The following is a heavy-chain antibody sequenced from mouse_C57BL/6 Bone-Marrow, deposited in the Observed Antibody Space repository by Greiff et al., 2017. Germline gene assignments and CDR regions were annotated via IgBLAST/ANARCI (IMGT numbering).Heavy chain of an antibody. V-gene: IGHV1-64*01. D-gene: IGHD1-1*01. CDR1: GYTFTSYW. CDR2: IHPNSGST. J-gene: IGHJ1*03. CDR3: AREEGLLLSYWCFDV. Sequence: QVQLQQPGAELVKPGASVKLSCKASGYTFTSYWMHWVKQRPGQGLEWIGMIHPNSGSTNYNEKFKSKATLTVDKSSSTAYMQLSSLTSEDSAVYYCAREEGLLLSYWCFDVWGTGTTVTVSS.